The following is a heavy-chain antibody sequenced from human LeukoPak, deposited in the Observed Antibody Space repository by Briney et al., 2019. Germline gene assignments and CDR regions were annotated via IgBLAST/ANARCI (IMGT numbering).Heavy chain of an antibody. D-gene: IGHD6-13*01. CDR3: ARQIASAGTAGFDF. CDR2: IYSTGST. J-gene: IGHJ4*02. Sequence: SETLSLTCAVSGGSISSYYWSWIRQPAGKGLEWIGRIYSTGSTDYNPSLKSRVTMSVDTSKNQFSLRLRSVTAADTAVYYCARQIASAGTAGFDFWGQGALVTVSS. V-gene: IGHV4-4*07. CDR1: GGSISSYY.